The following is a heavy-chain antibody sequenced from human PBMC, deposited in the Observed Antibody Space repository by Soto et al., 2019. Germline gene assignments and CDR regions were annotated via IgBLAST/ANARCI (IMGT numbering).Heavy chain of an antibody. CDR2: IRSETDGGAA. Sequence: EVQLVESGGGLVKPGGSLRVSCAASGFTFSKAWMNWVRQAPGKGLEWVGRIRSETDGGAADYAAPVKGRFIISRDDSKSTVYLQMNSLKTEDTAMYYCTTGGVAVPGDDYGGQGTLVTVSS. CDR3: TTGGVAVPGDDY. V-gene: IGHV3-15*07. CDR1: GFTFSKAW. J-gene: IGHJ4*02. D-gene: IGHD6-19*01.